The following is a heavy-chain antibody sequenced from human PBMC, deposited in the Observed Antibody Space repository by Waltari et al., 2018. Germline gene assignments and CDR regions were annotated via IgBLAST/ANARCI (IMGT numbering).Heavy chain of an antibody. Sequence: QVQLVQSGAEVKKPGASVKVSCKVSGYTLTELSMHWVRQAPGKGLEWMGGFDPEDGETIYAQKFQGRVTMTEDTSTDTAYMELSSVTAADTAVYYCARAHSSRNYYYYGMDVWGQGTTVTVSS. D-gene: IGHD6-13*01. J-gene: IGHJ6*02. CDR3: ARAHSSRNYYYYGMDV. CDR2: FDPEDGET. V-gene: IGHV1-24*01. CDR1: GYTLTELS.